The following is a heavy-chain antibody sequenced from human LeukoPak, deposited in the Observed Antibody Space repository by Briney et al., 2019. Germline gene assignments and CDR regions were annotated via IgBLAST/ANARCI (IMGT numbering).Heavy chain of an antibody. Sequence: SVKVSCKASGGTFSSYAISWVRQAPGQGLEWMGGIIPIFGTANYAQKFQGRVTITTDESTSTAYMELSSLRSEDTAVYYCARSGYWVYTVTTHNWFDPWGQGTLVTVSS. D-gene: IGHD4-11*01. CDR3: ARSGYWVYTVTTHNWFDP. CDR2: IIPIFGTA. V-gene: IGHV1-69*05. J-gene: IGHJ5*02. CDR1: GGTFSSYA.